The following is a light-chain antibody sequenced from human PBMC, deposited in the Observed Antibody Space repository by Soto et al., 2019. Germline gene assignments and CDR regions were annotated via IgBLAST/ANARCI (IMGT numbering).Light chain of an antibody. V-gene: IGLV1-51*01. CDR1: SSNIGGNS. CDR2: DDD. J-gene: IGLJ1*01. CDR3: GSWDSSLSAYV. Sequence: AVVTQPPSVSAAPGQKVTISCSGSSSNIGGNSVSWYQQLPGTAPKLLIYDDDKRPSGIPDRFSGSKSGTSATLGITGFQTGDEADYYCGSWDSSLSAYVFATGTKVTVL.